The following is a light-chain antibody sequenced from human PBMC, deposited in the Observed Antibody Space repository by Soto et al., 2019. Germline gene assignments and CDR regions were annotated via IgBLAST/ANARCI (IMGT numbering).Light chain of an antibody. J-gene: IGKJ4*01. CDR3: QQSYRSALT. CDR2: AAS. CDR1: QSISSY. Sequence: DIQMTQSPSSLSASVGDRVTITCRASQSISSYLNWYQQKPGKAPKLLIYAASRLQSRVPSRFSSSGFGTDFTLTISILQPEDVATYYCQQSYRSALTFGGGTKVEIK. V-gene: IGKV1-39*01.